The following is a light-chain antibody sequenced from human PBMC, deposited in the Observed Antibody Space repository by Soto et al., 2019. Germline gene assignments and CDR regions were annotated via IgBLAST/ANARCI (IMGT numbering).Light chain of an antibody. Sequence: EIVMTQSPATLSVSPGERATLSCRASQSVDINLAWYQQKPGQTPRILIYGASIRATGIPARFSGSGSGAELTLTISNVQSEDFAVYYCQQYKNWPPETFGPGTKVDIK. CDR1: QSVDIN. CDR2: GAS. V-gene: IGKV3-15*01. CDR3: QQYKNWPPET. J-gene: IGKJ3*01.